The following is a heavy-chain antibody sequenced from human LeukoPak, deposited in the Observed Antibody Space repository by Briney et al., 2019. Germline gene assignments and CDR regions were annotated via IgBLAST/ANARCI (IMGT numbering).Heavy chain of an antibody. CDR1: GFTVSSNY. J-gene: IGHJ4*02. Sequence: GGSLRLSCAASGFTVSSNYMSWVRQAPGKGLEWVANINQDGSEKYYVDSVKGRFTISRDNAKNSVYLQMNSLRAEDTAVYYCARDTRGPFDYWGQGTLVTVSS. D-gene: IGHD3-10*01. CDR2: INQDGSEK. V-gene: IGHV3-7*01. CDR3: ARDTRGPFDY.